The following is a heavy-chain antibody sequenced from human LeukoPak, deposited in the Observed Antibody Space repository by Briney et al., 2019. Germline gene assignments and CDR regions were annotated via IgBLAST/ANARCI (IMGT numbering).Heavy chain of an antibody. V-gene: IGHV3-20*04. Sequence: GGSLRLXCAASGFTFDDYGMSWVRQAPGKELEWVSGINWNGGSTGYADSVKGRFTISRDNAKNSLYLQMNSLRAEDTALYYCARGQWLAFDYWGQGTLVTVSS. CDR3: ARGQWLAFDY. CDR1: GFTFDDYG. J-gene: IGHJ4*02. CDR2: INWNGGST. D-gene: IGHD6-19*01.